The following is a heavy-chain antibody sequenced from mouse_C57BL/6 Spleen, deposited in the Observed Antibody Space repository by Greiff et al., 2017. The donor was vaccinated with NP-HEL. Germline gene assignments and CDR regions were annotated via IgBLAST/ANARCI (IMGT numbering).Heavy chain of an antibody. CDR2: INSDGGST. J-gene: IGHJ3*01. Sequence: EVKLMESGGGLVQPGESLKLSCESNEYEFPSHDMSWVRKTPEKRLELVAAINSDGGSTYYPDTMERRFIISRDNTKKTLYLQMSSLRSEDTALYYCARQIYDGYWFAYWGQGTLVTVSA. CDR1: EYEFPSHD. V-gene: IGHV5-2*01. D-gene: IGHD2-3*01. CDR3: ARQIYDGYWFAY.